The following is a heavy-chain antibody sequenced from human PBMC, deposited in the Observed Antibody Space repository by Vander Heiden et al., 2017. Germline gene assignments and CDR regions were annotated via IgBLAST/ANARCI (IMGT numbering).Heavy chain of an antibody. CDR3: ASRPYGYCSSTSCHPLDY. Sequence: QVQLQQWGAGLLKPSETLSLTCAVYGGSFSGYYWSWIRQPPGKGLEWIGEINHSGSTNYNTSLKRRFTISVDTSKNQFSLKLSSVTAADTAVYYCASRPYGYCSSTSCHPLDYWGQGTLVTVSS. D-gene: IGHD2-2*01. J-gene: IGHJ4*02. CDR1: GGSFSGYY. CDR2: INHSGST. V-gene: IGHV4-34*01.